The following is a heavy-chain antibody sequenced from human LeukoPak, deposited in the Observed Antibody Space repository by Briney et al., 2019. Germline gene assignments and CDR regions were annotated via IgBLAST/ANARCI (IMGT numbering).Heavy chain of an antibody. J-gene: IGHJ4*02. Sequence: SETLSLTCAVYGGSFSGYYWSWIRQPPGKGLEWIGEINHSGSTNYNPSLKSRVTISVDTSKNQFSLKLSSVTAADTAVYYCARLDSSSPTFDLEYWGQGTLVTVSS. CDR1: GGSFSGYY. CDR2: INHSGST. V-gene: IGHV4-34*01. D-gene: IGHD4-11*01. CDR3: ARLDSSSPTFDLEY.